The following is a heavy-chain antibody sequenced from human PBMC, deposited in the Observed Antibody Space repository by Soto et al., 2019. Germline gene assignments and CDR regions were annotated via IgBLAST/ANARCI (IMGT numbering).Heavy chain of an antibody. CDR1: GFTVSSYG. J-gene: IGHJ6*02. D-gene: IGHD2-2*01. V-gene: IGHV3-30*18. CDR2: ISYDGSNK. Sequence: GGSLRLSCAASGFTVSSYGMHGVRQAPGKGLEWVAVISYDGSNKYYADSVKGRFTISRDNSKNTLYLQMNSLRAEDTAVYYCAKAGYCSSTSCHGNYYGMDVWGQGTTVTVSS. CDR3: AKAGYCSSTSCHGNYYGMDV.